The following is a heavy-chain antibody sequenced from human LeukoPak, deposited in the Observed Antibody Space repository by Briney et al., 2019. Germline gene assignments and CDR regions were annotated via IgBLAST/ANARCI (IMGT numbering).Heavy chain of an antibody. CDR1: GFTFSSYA. D-gene: IGHD3-22*01. V-gene: IGHV3-30-3*01. CDR2: ISYDGSNK. CDR3: ARTRDYYDSSGYNY. J-gene: IGHJ4*02. Sequence: VGSLRLSCAASGFTFSSYAMHWVRQAPGKGLEWVAVISYDGSNKYYADSVKGRFTISRDNSKNTLYLQMNSLRAEDTAVYYCARTRDYYDSSGYNYWGQGTLVTVSS.